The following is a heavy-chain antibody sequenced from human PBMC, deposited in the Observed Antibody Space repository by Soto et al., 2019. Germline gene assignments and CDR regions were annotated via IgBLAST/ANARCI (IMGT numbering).Heavy chain of an antibody. CDR2: VSHDGRNT. V-gene: IGHV3-30*18. CDR3: AKGGRQWLVTSDFNY. CDR1: GFTFSDYA. J-gene: IGHJ4*02. Sequence: VQLVESGGGVVQPGRSLRLSCAASGFTFSDYAMHWVRQAPGKGLEWVAAVSHDGRNTHYADSVKGRFTISRDSSKNTVSLEMTSLRAEDTAAYYCAKGGRQWLVTSDFNYWGQGALVTISS. D-gene: IGHD6-19*01.